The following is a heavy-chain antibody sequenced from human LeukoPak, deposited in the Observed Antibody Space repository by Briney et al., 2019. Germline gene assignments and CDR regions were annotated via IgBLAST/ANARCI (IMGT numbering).Heavy chain of an antibody. J-gene: IGHJ5*02. CDR1: GFTFDDCA. CDR2: ISGDGGST. V-gene: IGHV3-43*02. Sequence: GGSLRLSCAASGFTFDDCAMHWVRQTPGKGLEWVSLISGDGGSTYYADSVKGRFTISRDNSKNSLYLQMNSLRTEDTALYYCAKVSGYSSGWYWGVNWFDPWGQGTLVTVSS. CDR3: AKVSGYSSGWYWGVNWFDP. D-gene: IGHD6-19*01.